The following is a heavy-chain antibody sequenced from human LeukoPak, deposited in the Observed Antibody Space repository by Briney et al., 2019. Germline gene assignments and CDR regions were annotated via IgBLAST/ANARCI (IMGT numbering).Heavy chain of an antibody. Sequence: GESLKISCKASENRFTSDWSAWVRQLPGKGLKWMGIIDPVDSNTSSSPSFQVEATISAAKSITTASLQWSSRKASDTAFYDYARHPFGRGPGTLVTVAT. D-gene: IGHD3-10*01. CDR2: IDPVDSNT. J-gene: IGHJ4*02. CDR3: ARHPFG. CDR1: ENRFTSDW. V-gene: IGHV5-51*01.